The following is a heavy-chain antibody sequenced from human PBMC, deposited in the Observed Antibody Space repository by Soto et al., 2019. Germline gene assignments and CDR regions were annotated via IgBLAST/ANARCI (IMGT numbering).Heavy chain of an antibody. V-gene: IGHV3-23*01. Sequence: EVQLLESGGGLVHPGGSLRLSCAASGFTFSSYAMSWVRQAPGKGLEWVSAISGSGGSTYYADSVKGRFTISRDNSKNTLYLQMNSLRAEDTAVYYCAKDMAPYCGGDCYADYYYGMDVWGQGTTVTVS. J-gene: IGHJ6*02. CDR1: GFTFSSYA. CDR2: ISGSGGST. CDR3: AKDMAPYCGGDCYADYYYGMDV. D-gene: IGHD2-21*02.